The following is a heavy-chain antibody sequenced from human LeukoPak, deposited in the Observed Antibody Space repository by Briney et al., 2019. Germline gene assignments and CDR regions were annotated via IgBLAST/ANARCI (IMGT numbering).Heavy chain of an antibody. J-gene: IGHJ4*02. CDR2: ITSSGAAK. CDR3: AKDRPNYYGSNGHYYKLNGDC. CDR1: GFTFSTYA. Sequence: PGGSLRLSCAASGFTFSTYAMSSVRQAPGKGLEWVSSITSSGAAKYYAYSVKGRFTISRDNSDNTLYLQMNSLRAEDTAVYYCAKDRPNYYGSNGHYYKLNGDCWGQGTLVTVSS. V-gene: IGHV3-23*01. D-gene: IGHD3-22*01.